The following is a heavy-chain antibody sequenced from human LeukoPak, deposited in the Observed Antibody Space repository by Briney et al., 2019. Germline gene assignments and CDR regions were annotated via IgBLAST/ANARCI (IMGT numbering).Heavy chain of an antibody. Sequence: GGSLRLSCAASGFTFSSYSMNWVRQAPGKGLEWVSVIYSGGSTYYADSVKGRFTISRDNSKNTLYLQMNSLRAEDTAVYYCARVGGSYSSSWYTPYYFDYWGQGTLVTVSS. CDR3: ARVGGSYSSSWYTPYYFDY. D-gene: IGHD6-13*01. CDR1: GFTFSSYS. V-gene: IGHV3-53*01. J-gene: IGHJ4*02. CDR2: IYSGGST.